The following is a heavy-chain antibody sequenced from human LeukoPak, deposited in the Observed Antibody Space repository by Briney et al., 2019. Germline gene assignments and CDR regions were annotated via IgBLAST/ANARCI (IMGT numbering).Heavy chain of an antibody. D-gene: IGHD3-3*01. CDR2: ISGSGGST. CDR3: AKGFASSPGY. Sequence: AMSXVRQAPGXGRXGVSAISGSGGSTYYADSVKGRFTISRDNAKNTLYLQMNSLRAEDTAVYYCAKGFASSPGYWGQGTLVTVSS. V-gene: IGHV3-23*01. CDR1: A. J-gene: IGHJ4*02.